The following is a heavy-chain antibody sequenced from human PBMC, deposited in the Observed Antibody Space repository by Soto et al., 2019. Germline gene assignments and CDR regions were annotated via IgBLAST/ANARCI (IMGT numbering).Heavy chain of an antibody. Sequence: QVQLVQSGAEVKKPGASVKVSCKASGYTFISYGISWVRQAPGQGLEWMGWISTFNGKTNYAQNVQGRVTMTTDTSTTTAYMELRSLKSDDTAVYYVARDRVPKSSGYFPFDYWGQGTLVTVSS. CDR3: ARDRVPKSSGYFPFDY. V-gene: IGHV1-18*01. CDR1: GYTFISYG. J-gene: IGHJ4*02. CDR2: ISTFNGKT. D-gene: IGHD3-22*01.